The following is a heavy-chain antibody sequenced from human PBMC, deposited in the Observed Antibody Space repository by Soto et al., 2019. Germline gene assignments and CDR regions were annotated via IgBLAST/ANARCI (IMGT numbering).Heavy chain of an antibody. Sequence: AASVKVSCKASGGTFSSYAISWVRQAPGQGLEWMGGIIPIFGTANYAQKFQGRVTITADESTSTAYMELSSLRSEDTAVYYCALGYYYYGMDVWGQGTTVTVSS. J-gene: IGHJ6*02. V-gene: IGHV1-69*13. CDR1: GGTFSSYA. CDR3: ALGYYYYGMDV. CDR2: IIPIFGTA. D-gene: IGHD3-16*01.